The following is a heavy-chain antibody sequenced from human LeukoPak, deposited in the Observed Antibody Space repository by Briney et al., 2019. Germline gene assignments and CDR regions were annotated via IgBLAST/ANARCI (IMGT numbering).Heavy chain of an antibody. CDR1: GFTFRSYA. Sequence: GGSLRLSCAASGFTFRSYAMNWVRQAPGKGLEWVSDISGSGDIIYYAGSVKGRFTISRDNSQNTLYLHMNNLGAEDTAMYYCAKDRIASPPQGRFDPWGQGTLVTVSS. D-gene: IGHD2-15*01. V-gene: IGHV3-23*01. CDR2: ISGSGDII. CDR3: AKDRIASPPQGRFDP. J-gene: IGHJ5*02.